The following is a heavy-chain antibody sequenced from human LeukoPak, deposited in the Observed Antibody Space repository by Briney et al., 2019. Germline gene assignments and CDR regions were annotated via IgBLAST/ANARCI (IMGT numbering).Heavy chain of an antibody. V-gene: IGHV3-21*01. CDR3: ARGRGYSGYGYYYMDV. Sequence: GGSLRLSCAASGFTFSSYAMSWVRQAPGKGLEWVSSISSSSSYIYYADSVKGRFTISRDNAKNSLYLQMNSLRAEDTAVYYCARGRGYSGYGYYYMDVWGKGTTVTVSS. CDR2: ISSSSSYI. J-gene: IGHJ6*03. D-gene: IGHD5-12*01. CDR1: GFTFSSYA.